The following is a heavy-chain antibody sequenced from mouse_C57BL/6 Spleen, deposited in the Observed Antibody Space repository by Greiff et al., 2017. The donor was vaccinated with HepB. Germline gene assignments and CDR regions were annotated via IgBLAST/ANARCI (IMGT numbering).Heavy chain of an antibody. V-gene: IGHV1-82*01. CDR1: GYAFSSSW. CDR3: ARSLYYGSSYEAWFAY. Sequence: LQQSGPELVKPGASVKISCKASGYAFSSSWMNWVKQRPGKGLEWIGRIYPGDGDTNYNGKFKGKATLTADKSSSTAYMQLSSLTSEDSAVYFCARSLYYGSSYEAWFAYWGQGTLVTVSA. CDR2: IYPGDGDT. J-gene: IGHJ3*01. D-gene: IGHD1-1*01.